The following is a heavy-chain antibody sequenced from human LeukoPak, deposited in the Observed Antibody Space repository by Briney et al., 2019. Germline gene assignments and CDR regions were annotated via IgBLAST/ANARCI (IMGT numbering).Heavy chain of an antibody. CDR3: VRGGSRIVGAFDY. V-gene: IGHV3-7*01. CDR2: INQDGSII. J-gene: IGHJ4*02. D-gene: IGHD1-26*01. Sequence: GGSLRLSCAASRFTFSDFYMSWIRQAPGKGLEWVANINQDGSIIHYVDSVKGRFTISRDNAKSSLYLQMDNLRVEDTAIYYCVRGGSRIVGAFDYWGQGTLVTVSS. CDR1: RFTFSDFY.